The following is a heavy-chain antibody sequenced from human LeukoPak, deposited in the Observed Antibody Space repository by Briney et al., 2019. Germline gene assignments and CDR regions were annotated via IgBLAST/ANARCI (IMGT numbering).Heavy chain of an antibody. Sequence: SETLSLTCTVSGGSISSYYWSWIRQPPGKGLEWIGYISYSGSTNYNPSLKSRVTISLDTSKNQFSLRLRSVTAADTAVYYCAREDGRRSGWYSSVAFDIWGQGAMVTVSS. CDR2: ISYSGST. CDR3: AREDGRRSGWYSSVAFDI. J-gene: IGHJ3*02. D-gene: IGHD6-19*01. CDR1: GGSISSYY. V-gene: IGHV4-59*12.